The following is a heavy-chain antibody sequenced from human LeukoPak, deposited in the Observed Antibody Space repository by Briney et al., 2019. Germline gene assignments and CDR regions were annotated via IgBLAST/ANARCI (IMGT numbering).Heavy chain of an antibody. CDR2: ISYDGSNK. V-gene: IGHV3-30*03. D-gene: IGHD5-24*01. J-gene: IGHJ4*02. Sequence: PGGSLRLSCAASGFTFSSYGMHWVRQAPGKGLEWVAVISYDGSNKYYADSVKGRFTISRDNSKNTLYLQMNSLRAEDTAVYYCTSANYGPAYWGQGTLVTVSS. CDR1: GFTFSSYG. CDR3: TSANYGPAY.